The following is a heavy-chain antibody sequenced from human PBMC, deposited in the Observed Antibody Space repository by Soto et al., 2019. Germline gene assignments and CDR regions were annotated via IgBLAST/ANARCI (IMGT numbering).Heavy chain of an antibody. Sequence: GGSLRLSCAASGFTFSDYYMSWVRQAPGKGLEWVSYISSSGSTIYYADSVKGRFTISRDNAKNSLYLQMNSLRAEDTAVYYCARQIVATTLGEYDYWGQGTLVTVSS. V-gene: IGHV3-11*01. CDR3: ARQIVATTLGEYDY. CDR2: ISSSGSTI. CDR1: GFTFSDYY. D-gene: IGHD5-12*01. J-gene: IGHJ4*02.